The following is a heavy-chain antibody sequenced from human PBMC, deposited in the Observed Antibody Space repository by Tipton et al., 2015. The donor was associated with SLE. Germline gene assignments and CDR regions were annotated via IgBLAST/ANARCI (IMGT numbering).Heavy chain of an antibody. V-gene: IGHV1-18*01. CDR2: ISAYNGNT. J-gene: IGHJ6*02. CDR3: ARVRSGATQYYYYGMDV. Sequence: QSGPEVKKPGASVKVSCKASGYTFTNYGITWVRQAPGQGLEWMGWISAYNGNTKYAQKLQGRVTMTTDTSTSTAYMEVRSLRSDDTAVYYCARVRSGATQYYYYGMDVWGQGTTVTVSS. CDR1: GYTFTNYG.